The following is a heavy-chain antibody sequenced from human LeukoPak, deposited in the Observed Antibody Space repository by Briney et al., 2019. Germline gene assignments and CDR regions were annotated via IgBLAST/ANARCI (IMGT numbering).Heavy chain of an antibody. CDR3: ARGYFGEYGRLDN. Sequence: PSETLSLTCTVAGGSVTRHLRNWIRQPPGKGLEWTGYIYYSGNTDHNPALRSRVTISVDTAKDQFSLTLSSVTAADTAVYYCARGYFGEYGRLDNWGQGTLVTVSS. J-gene: IGHJ4*02. CDR1: GGSVTRHL. V-gene: IGHV4-59*02. CDR2: IYYSGNT. D-gene: IGHD4-17*01.